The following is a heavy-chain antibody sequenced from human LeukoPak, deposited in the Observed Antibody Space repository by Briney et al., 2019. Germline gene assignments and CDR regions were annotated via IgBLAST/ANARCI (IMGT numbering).Heavy chain of an antibody. CDR1: GFTFSNYW. CDR3: ARDNGVVHGVYYMDV. CDR2: IKQDGSEK. Sequence: GGSLRLSCAASGFTFSNYWMTWVRQAPGKGLEWVADIKQDGSEKLYVKSVRGRFTVSRDNAKMSLILQLNSLRAEDTAVYYCARDNGVVHGVYYMDVWVKGTTVTVS. J-gene: IGHJ6*03. D-gene: IGHD3-3*01. V-gene: IGHV3-7*01.